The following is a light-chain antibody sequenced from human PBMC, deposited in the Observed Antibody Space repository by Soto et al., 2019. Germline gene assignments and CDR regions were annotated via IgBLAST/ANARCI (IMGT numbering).Light chain of an antibody. Sequence: DIQLTQSPSFLSASVGDRVTITCRASQDISSYLAWYQQRPGKVPRFLTHSSSTLQSGVPSRFSATGSGTTFTLTISSLQPEDNATDYCQQLNRFPRTFGQGTKVEV. CDR3: QQLNRFPRT. CDR2: SSS. V-gene: IGKV1-9*01. CDR1: QDISSY. J-gene: IGKJ1*01.